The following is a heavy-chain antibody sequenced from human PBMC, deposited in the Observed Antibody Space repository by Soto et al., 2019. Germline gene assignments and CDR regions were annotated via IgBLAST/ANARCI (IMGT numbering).Heavy chain of an antibody. CDR2: ISGSGGST. D-gene: IGHD2-2*01. CDR3: AKDRMPIWVSYFDY. J-gene: IGHJ4*02. V-gene: IGHV3-23*01. Sequence: EVQLLESGGGLVQPGGSLRLSCAASGFTFSSYAMSWVRQAPGKGLEWVSAISGSGGSTYYADSVKGRFTISRDNYKNTLYLQMNALRAEDTAVYYCAKDRMPIWVSYFDYWGQGTLVTVSS. CDR1: GFTFSSYA.